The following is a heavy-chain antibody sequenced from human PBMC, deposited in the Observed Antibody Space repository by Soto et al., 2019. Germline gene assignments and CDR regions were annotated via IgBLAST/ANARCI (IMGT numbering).Heavy chain of an antibody. CDR1: GFTFSDYA. CDR2: VSHDGRNT. Sequence: VQLVESGGGVVQPGRSLRLSCAASGFTFSDYAMHWVRQAPGKGLEWVAVVSHDGRNTHYADSVKGRFTISRDSSKNTVSLQMTSLRAEDTAVYVCAKGGRQLLVAGDFNYWGQGARVTVSS. J-gene: IGHJ4*02. D-gene: IGHD6-19*01. V-gene: IGHV3-30*18. CDR3: AKGGRQLLVAGDFNY.